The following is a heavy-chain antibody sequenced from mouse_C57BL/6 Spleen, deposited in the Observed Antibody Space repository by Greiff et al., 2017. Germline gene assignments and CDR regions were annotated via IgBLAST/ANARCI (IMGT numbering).Heavy chain of an antibody. Sequence: VQVVESGGGLVKPGGSLKLSCAASGFTFSSYAMSWVRQTPEKRLEWVATISDGGSYTYYPDNVKGRFTISRDNAKNNLYLQMSHLKSEDTAMYYCARAHYYGSPWFAYWGQGTLVTVSA. CDR1: GFTFSSYA. J-gene: IGHJ3*01. V-gene: IGHV5-4*01. CDR3: ARAHYYGSPWFAY. CDR2: ISDGGSYT. D-gene: IGHD1-1*01.